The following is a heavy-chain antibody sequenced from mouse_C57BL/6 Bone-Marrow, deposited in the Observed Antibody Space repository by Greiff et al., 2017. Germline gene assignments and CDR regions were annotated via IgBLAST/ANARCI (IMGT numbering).Heavy chain of an antibody. J-gene: IGHJ3*01. D-gene: IGHD1-1*01. V-gene: IGHV1-69*01. CDR1: GFNFTSSW. CDR2: IDPSDSYT. Sequence: QVQLQQPGAELVMPGASVKLSCTASGFNFTSSWMHWVQQRPGQGLEWIGEIDPSDSYTNYTQKFKGQFTLTVDKSSSTAYLLLSSLTSEDTAVYYCARSGLSYYGFAYWGQGTLVTVSA. CDR3: ARSGLSYYGFAY.